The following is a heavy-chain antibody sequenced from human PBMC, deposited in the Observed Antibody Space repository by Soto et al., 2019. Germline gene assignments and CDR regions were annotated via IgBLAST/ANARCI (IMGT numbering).Heavy chain of an antibody. CDR3: AKVGGIAAADNWFDP. D-gene: IGHD6-13*01. CDR1: GFTFSSYG. CDR2: ISYDGSNK. J-gene: IGHJ5*02. V-gene: IGHV3-30*18. Sequence: QVPLVESGGGVVQPGRSLRLSCAASGFTFSSYGMHWVRQAPGKGLEWVAVISYDGSNKYYADSVKGRFTISRDNSKNTLYLQMNSLRAEDTAVYYCAKVGGIAAADNWFDPWGQGTLVTVSS.